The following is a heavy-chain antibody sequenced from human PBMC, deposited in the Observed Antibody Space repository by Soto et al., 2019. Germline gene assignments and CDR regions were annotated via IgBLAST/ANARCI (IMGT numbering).Heavy chain of an antibody. CDR1: RGSISSGSCY. CDR3: VSRPIFGFPYGPFDY. D-gene: IGHD3-10*01. Sequence: PSETQSLTCSVSRGSISSGSCYWAWIRQTPGKGLEWIATISYTETTYYNPSLKSRVAISVDLSKNQFSLRLNSMTAADTAVYYCVSRPIFGFPYGPFDYWGQGALVTVSS. CDR2: ISYTETT. J-gene: IGHJ4*02. V-gene: IGHV4-39*01.